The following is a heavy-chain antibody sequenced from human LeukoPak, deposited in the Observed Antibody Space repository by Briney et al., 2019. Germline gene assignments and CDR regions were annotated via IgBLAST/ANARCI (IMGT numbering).Heavy chain of an antibody. CDR1: GFTFSSYE. CDR2: ISSSGSTI. D-gene: IGHD6-13*01. Sequence: GGSLRLSCAASGFTFSSYEMNWVRQAPGKGLEWVSYISSSGSTIYYADSVKGRFTISRDNAKDSLYLQMNSLRAEDTAVYYCARASYSSSWIFDPWGQGTLVTVSS. V-gene: IGHV3-48*03. J-gene: IGHJ5*02. CDR3: ARASYSSSWIFDP.